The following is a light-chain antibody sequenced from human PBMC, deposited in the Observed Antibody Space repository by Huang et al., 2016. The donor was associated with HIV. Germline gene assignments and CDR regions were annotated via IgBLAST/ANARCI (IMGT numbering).Light chain of an antibody. Sequence: EIVLTQSPGTLSLSPGERATLSCRASQRISSIYLAWYQQKPGQAPRLLIYRASSRASGIPDRVSGSGSGTDFTLTISRREPADFAVYYCQQYGGSSWTFGQGTKVEIK. V-gene: IGKV3-20*01. CDR3: QQYGGSSWT. CDR1: QRISSIY. CDR2: RAS. J-gene: IGKJ1*01.